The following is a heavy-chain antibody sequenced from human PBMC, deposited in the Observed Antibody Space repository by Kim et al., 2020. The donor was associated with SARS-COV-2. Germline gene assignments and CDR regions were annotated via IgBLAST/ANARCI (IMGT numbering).Heavy chain of an antibody. Sequence: SETLSLTCTVSGGSVSSGSYYWSWIRQPPGKGLEWIGYIYYSGSTNYNPSLKSRVTISVDTSKNQFSLKLSSVTAADTAVYYCARDREDDILTGYPYNWFDPWGQGTLVTVSS. CDR3: ARDREDDILTGYPYNWFDP. CDR2: IYYSGST. CDR1: GGSVSSGSYY. J-gene: IGHJ5*02. V-gene: IGHV4-61*01. D-gene: IGHD3-9*01.